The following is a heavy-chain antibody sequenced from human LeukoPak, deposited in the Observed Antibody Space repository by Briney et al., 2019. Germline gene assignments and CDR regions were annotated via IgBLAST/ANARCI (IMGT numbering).Heavy chain of an antibody. CDR3: ARLSNYGGHSGDGY. J-gene: IGHJ4*02. CDR1: GGSISSYY. D-gene: IGHD4-23*01. Sequence: SETLSLTCTVSGGSISSYYWTWIRQPPGKGLEWMGSIFYSGTTHYNPSLKSRVTISVDTSKNQFSLKLSSVTAADTAVYYCARLSNYGGHSGDGYWGQGTLVTVSS. V-gene: IGHV4-59*05. CDR2: IFYSGTT.